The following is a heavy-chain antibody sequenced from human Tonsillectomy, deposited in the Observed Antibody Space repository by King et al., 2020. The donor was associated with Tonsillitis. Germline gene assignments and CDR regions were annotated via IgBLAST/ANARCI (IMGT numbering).Heavy chain of an antibody. V-gene: IGHV3-23*04. Sequence: VQLVESGGAWVQPGGSLRLSCAASGFAFSSYAMSWVRQAPGKGPEWVSAITDIGSKTYYADSVEGRRTISRDNSKNTLYLQMNSLRAEDTAIYYCARGSWGVGPYYGMDVWGRGTTVTVSS. J-gene: IGHJ6*02. CDR1: GFAFSSYA. CDR3: ARGSWGVGPYYGMDV. D-gene: IGHD1-26*01. CDR2: ITDIGSKT.